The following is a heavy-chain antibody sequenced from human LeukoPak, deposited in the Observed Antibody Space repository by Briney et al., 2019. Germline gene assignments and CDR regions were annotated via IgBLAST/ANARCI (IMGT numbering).Heavy chain of an antibody. V-gene: IGHV4-31*03. Sequence: PSETLSLTCTVSGGSISSGGYYWSWIRQHPGKGLEWIGYIYYSGSTYYNPSLKSRVTISVDTSKNQFSLKLSSVTAADTAVYYCARDSPHYYDSSGYSLASGTHLSSDAFDIWGQGTMVTVSS. CDR3: ARDSPHYYDSSGYSLASGTHLSSDAFDI. J-gene: IGHJ3*02. D-gene: IGHD3-22*01. CDR1: GGSISSGGYY. CDR2: IYYSGST.